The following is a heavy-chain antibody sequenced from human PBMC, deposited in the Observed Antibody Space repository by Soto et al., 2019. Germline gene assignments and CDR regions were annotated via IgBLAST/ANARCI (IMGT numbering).Heavy chain of an antibody. CDR3: GRGRYGDY. J-gene: IGHJ4*02. Sequence: QVHLVQSGAEVKKPGASVKVSCKGSGYTFTSYGITWVRQAPGQGLEWMGWISAHNGNTDYAQKLQGRVTMTRDTSTSTAYKEMRSRRSDATAVYYCGRGRYGDYWGQGALVTVSS. CDR2: ISAHNGNT. CDR1: GYTFTSYG. D-gene: IGHD1-1*01. V-gene: IGHV1-18*01.